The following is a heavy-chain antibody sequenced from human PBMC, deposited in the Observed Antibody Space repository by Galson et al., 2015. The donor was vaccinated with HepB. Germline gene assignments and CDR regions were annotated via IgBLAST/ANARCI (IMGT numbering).Heavy chain of an antibody. D-gene: IGHD3-10*01. CDR1: GFTFSNAW. J-gene: IGHJ4*02. CDR2: IKSKTDGGTT. CDR3: TTEHITMVRGVIAWDY. Sequence: SLRLFCAASGFTFSNAWMSWVRQAPGKGLEWVGRIKSKTDGGTTDYAAPVKGRFTISRDDSKNTLYLQMNSLKTEDTAVYYCTTEHITMVRGVIAWDYWGQGTLVTVSS. V-gene: IGHV3-15*01.